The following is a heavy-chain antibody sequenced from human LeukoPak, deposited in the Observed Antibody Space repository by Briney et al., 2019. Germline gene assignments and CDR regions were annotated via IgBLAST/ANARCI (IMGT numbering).Heavy chain of an antibody. Sequence: GGSLRLSCAASGFSFSTYAMSWVRQAPGKGLEWVSAISGSGGSTYYADSVKGRFTISRDNSKNTLYLQMNSLRAEDTAVYYCANHAGGSFKWDAFDIWGQGTMVTVSS. D-gene: IGHD2-15*01. J-gene: IGHJ3*02. CDR3: ANHAGGSFKWDAFDI. CDR1: GFSFSTYA. V-gene: IGHV3-23*01. CDR2: ISGSGGST.